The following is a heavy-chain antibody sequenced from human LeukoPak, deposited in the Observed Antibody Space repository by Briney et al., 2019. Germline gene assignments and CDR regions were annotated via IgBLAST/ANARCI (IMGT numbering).Heavy chain of an antibody. V-gene: IGHV1-18*01. CDR3: ARVGYCSGTSCFDY. D-gene: IGHD2-2*01. CDR1: GYTFISYD. J-gene: IGHJ4*02. CDR2: ISAYNGNT. Sequence: GASVKVSCKASGYTFISYDISWVRQAPGQGLEWMGWISAYNGNTNYAQKLRGRVTMTTDTSTSTAYMELRSLRSDDTAVYYCARVGYCSGTSCFDYWGQGTLVTVSS.